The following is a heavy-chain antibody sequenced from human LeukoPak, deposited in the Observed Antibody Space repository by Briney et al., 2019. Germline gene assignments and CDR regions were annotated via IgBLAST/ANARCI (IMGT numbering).Heavy chain of an antibody. J-gene: IGHJ4*02. D-gene: IGHD1-1*01. V-gene: IGHV1-18*01. CDR2: ISGYNDNA. CDR3: ARDGNDVMDY. Sequence: ASVEVSCKASGYIFTNYGISWVRQAPGQGLEWVGWISGYNDNAHYAQKLQGRVTMTRETSTSTVYMELRSLSSDDTAIYYCARDGNDVMDYWGQGTQVTVSS. CDR1: GYIFTNYG.